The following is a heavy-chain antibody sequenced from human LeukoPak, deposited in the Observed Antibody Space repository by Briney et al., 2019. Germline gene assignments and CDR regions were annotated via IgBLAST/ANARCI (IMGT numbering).Heavy chain of an antibody. Sequence: SETLSLTCTVSGGSISGYYWSWIRQAPGKGLEWIGYFYSSGNSNYNPSLKSRVTISGDSSKSQLSLRLNSVTAADTAVYYCARSRVWSDYWGHFDYWGQGTLVTVSS. J-gene: IGHJ4*02. CDR1: GGSISGYY. CDR3: ARSRVWSDYWGHFDY. CDR2: FYSSGNS. V-gene: IGHV4-59*01. D-gene: IGHD3-3*01.